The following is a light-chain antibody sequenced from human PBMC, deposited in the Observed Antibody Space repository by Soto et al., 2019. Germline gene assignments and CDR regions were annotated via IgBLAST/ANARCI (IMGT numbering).Light chain of an antibody. V-gene: IGKV3-11*01. J-gene: IGKJ4*01. CDR2: DAS. CDR3: QQRSDGPLT. Sequence: DIVVTQSPATLSLSPGERVTLSCRASQSVSNYLAWYQQKPGQAPRLLIYDASKRATGIPARFSGRGSGTDFTLTISSLETEDFAVYYCQQRSDGPLTLCGGTKVDMK. CDR1: QSVSNY.